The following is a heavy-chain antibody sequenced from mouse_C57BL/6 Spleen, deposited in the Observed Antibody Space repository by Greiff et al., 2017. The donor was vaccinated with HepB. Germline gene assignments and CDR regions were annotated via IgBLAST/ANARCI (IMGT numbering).Heavy chain of an antibody. D-gene: IGHD4-1*01. CDR3: TTYWELTGSFAY. V-gene: IGHV14-4*01. CDR1: GFNIKDYY. CDR2: IDPENGDT. Sequence: EVKLQQSGAELVRPGASVKLSCTASGFNIKDYYMHWVKQRPEQGLEWIGWIDPENGDTEYASKFQGKATITADTSSNTAYLQLSSLTSEDTAVHDCTTYWELTGSFAYWGQGTLVTVSA. J-gene: IGHJ3*01.